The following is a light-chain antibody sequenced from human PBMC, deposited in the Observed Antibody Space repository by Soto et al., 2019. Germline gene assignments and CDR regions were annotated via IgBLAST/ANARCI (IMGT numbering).Light chain of an antibody. V-gene: IGKV3-20*01. J-gene: IGKJ2*01. Sequence: IVMTQSPGTLSLSAGDRATLSCRASQVIGSRYLAWYHQKSGQAPRLLIYGASSRATGIPDRFSGSGSGTDFTPTISRLEPEDFGVYYCQQFGSSIPHTFGQGTKLEIK. CDR3: QQFGSSIPHT. CDR2: GAS. CDR1: QVIGSRY.